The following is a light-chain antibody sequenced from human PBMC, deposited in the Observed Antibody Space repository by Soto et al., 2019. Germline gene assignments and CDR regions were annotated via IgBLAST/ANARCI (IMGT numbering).Light chain of an antibody. CDR1: SSDVGGYDY. CDR3: TSYTIRSTVV. V-gene: IGLV2-14*01. J-gene: IGLJ3*02. Sequence: QSALTQPASVSGSPGQSITISCTGTSSDVGGYDYVSWFQQHQGKAPKLMISEVSHRPSGVSNRFSGSKSGNTASLTISGLQAEDEADYYCTSYTIRSTVVFGGGTKVTVL. CDR2: EVS.